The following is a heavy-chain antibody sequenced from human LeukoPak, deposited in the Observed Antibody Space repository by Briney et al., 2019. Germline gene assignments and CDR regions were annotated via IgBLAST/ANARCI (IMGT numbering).Heavy chain of an antibody. Sequence: GGSLRLSCAASGFTFSSYAMSWVRQAPGKGLEWVSAISGSGGSTYYADSVKGRFTISRDNSKNTLYLQMNSLRAEDTAVYYCAKDAIAAADPVSWFDPWGQGTLVTVSS. CDR1: GFTFSSYA. D-gene: IGHD6-13*01. J-gene: IGHJ5*02. CDR3: AKDAIAAADPVSWFDP. CDR2: ISGSGGST. V-gene: IGHV3-23*01.